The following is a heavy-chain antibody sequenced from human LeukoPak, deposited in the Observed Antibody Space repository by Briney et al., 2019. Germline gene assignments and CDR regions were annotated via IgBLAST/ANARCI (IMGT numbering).Heavy chain of an antibody. J-gene: IGHJ4*02. V-gene: IGHV3-49*04. CDR1: GFTFSSYA. CDR2: IRSKAYGGTT. CDR3: SRAAAGNSKYFDY. D-gene: IGHD4-23*01. Sequence: GGSLRLSCAASGFTFSSYAMNWVRQAPGKGLEWVGFIRSKAYGGTTEYAASVKGRFTISRDDSKSIAYLQMNSLKTEDTAVFYCSRAAAGNSKYFDYWGQGALVTVSS.